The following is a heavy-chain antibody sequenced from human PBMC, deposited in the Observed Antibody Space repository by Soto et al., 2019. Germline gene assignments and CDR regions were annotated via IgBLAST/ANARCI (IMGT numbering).Heavy chain of an antibody. J-gene: IGHJ4*02. V-gene: IGHV3-53*04. CDR2: IYSGGST. CDR1: GFTVSSNY. Sequence: GGSLRLSCAASGFTVSSNYMSWVRQAPGKGLEWVSVIYSGGSTYYADSVRGRFTISRHNSKNTLYLQMNSLRAEDTAVDYCASQDLHYDFWSGYWVYWGQGTLVTVSS. D-gene: IGHD3-3*01. CDR3: ASQDLHYDFWSGYWVY.